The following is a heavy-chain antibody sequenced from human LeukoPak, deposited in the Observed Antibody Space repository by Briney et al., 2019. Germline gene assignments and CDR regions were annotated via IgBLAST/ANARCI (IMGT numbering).Heavy chain of an antibody. CDR1: GFTFSSCA. CDR3: SPSSSETGFLDY. J-gene: IGHJ4*02. CDR2: VSGGGGGT. V-gene: IGHV3-23*01. Sequence: QPGGSLRLSCAASGFTFSSCAMSWVRQAPGKGLEWVSGVSGGGGGTYYADSVKGRFTISRDNSKNTLYLQMNSLRAEDTAVYYCSPSSSETGFLDYWGQGTLVIVSS. D-gene: IGHD6-6*01.